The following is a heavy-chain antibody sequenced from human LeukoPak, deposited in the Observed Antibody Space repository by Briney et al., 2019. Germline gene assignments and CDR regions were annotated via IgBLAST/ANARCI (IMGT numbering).Heavy chain of an antibody. CDR1: GGTFSSYA. CDR3: AREWSGQHYYYGMDV. J-gene: IGHJ6*02. Sequence: SVKVSCKASGGTFSSYAISWVRQAPGQGLEWMGGIIPIFGTANYAQKFQGRVTITADKSTSTAYMELSSLRSEDTAVYYCAREWSGQHYYYGMDVWGQGTTVTVSS. D-gene: IGHD2-15*01. V-gene: IGHV1-69*06. CDR2: IIPIFGTA.